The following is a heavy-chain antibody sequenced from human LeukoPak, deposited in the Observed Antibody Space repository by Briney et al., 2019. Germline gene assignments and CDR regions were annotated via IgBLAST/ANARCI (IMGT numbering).Heavy chain of an antibody. J-gene: IGHJ4*02. CDR1: GFTFSSYG. Sequence: GRSLRLSXAASGFTFSSYGMHWVRQAPGKGVEWVAVIWYDGSNKYYADSVKGRFTISRDNSKNTLYLQMNSLRAEDTAVYYCARYNDYGDSLDYWGQGTLVTVSS. D-gene: IGHD4-17*01. CDR3: ARYNDYGDSLDY. V-gene: IGHV3-33*01. CDR2: IWYDGSNK.